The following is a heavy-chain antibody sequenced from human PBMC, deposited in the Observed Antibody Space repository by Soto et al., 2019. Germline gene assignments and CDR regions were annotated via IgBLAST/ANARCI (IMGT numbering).Heavy chain of an antibody. CDR1: GSIFRGYG. V-gene: IGHV3-33*01. D-gene: IGHD3-16*01. Sequence: GGSLRLSCAASGSIFRGYGMHWVRQAPGKGLEWVAVIRYDGSNIYYADSVMGRFTISRDNSKNTLYLQMNSLRAEDTAVYYCAGGELMGVGSIDWFDHWGQGAMVTVSS. J-gene: IGHJ5*02. CDR3: AGGELMGVGSIDWFDH. CDR2: IRYDGSNI.